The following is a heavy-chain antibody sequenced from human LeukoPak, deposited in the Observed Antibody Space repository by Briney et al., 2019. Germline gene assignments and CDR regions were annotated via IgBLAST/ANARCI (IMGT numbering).Heavy chain of an antibody. CDR2: ISSSSSYI. D-gene: IGHD3-10*01. CDR3: ARASGLFGSLYYYGMDV. CDR1: GFTFSNYS. Sequence: GGSLRLSCAASGFTFSNYSMNWVRQAPGKGLEWVSSISSSSSYIYYADSVKGRFTISRDNAKNSLYLQMNSLRAEDTAVYYCARASGLFGSLYYYGMDVWGQGTTVTVSS. J-gene: IGHJ6*02. V-gene: IGHV3-21*01.